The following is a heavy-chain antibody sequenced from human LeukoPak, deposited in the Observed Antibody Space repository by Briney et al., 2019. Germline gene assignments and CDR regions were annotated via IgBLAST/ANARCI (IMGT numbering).Heavy chain of an antibody. CDR2: IYYSGST. CDR1: GGSISSYY. Sequence: PSETLSLTCTVSGGSISSYYWSWIRQPPGKGLEWIGYIYYSGSTNYNPSLKSRVTISVDTSKNQFSLKLSSVTAADTAVYYCAREDYYGSGTGAFDIWGQGTMVTVSS. J-gene: IGHJ3*02. D-gene: IGHD3-10*01. V-gene: IGHV4-59*01. CDR3: AREDYYGSGTGAFDI.